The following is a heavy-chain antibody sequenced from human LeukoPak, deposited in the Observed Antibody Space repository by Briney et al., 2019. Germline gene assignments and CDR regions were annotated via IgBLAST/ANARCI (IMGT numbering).Heavy chain of an antibody. CDR3: VGDGRDGYDKYFYH. CDR1: GFSLSIAA. D-gene: IGHD5-24*01. V-gene: IGHV3-64D*06. J-gene: IGHJ1*01. Sequence: GGSLRDSCSASGFSLSIAAMHWVRQAPGKGLQYVSVISGNGVSSYADSVKGRFIISRDNSKNTVYLQMSSLRAEDTAVYYCVGDGRDGYDKYFYHWGQGTLVTVSS. CDR2: ISGNGVS.